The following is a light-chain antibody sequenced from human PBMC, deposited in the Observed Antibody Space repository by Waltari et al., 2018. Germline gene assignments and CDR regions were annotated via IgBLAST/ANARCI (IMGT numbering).Light chain of an antibody. CDR2: GAS. V-gene: IGKV3-15*01. CDR3: QQYDKWLRYS. Sequence: IVMTQSPATLSVAPGERTTLSCTASPSISTNLAWFQEKPGQAPRLLIYGASTRATGVPARFSGSGSGTYFTLVISSLQSEDFAVYYCQQYDKWLRYSFGQGTKLEIK. J-gene: IGKJ2*01. CDR1: PSISTN.